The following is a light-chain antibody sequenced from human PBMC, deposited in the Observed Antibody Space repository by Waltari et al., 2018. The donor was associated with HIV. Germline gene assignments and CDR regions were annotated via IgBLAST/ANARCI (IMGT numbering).Light chain of an antibody. CDR3: QQYDTYYRT. Sequence: DIQMTQSPSTLSASVGDRVTMTCRASQSISSWLAWYQQKAGRGPKLLIYKASNLEPGVPSRFSGTGSGTEFTLTITSVQPDDFGTYYCQQYDTYYRTFGQGTKVEI. CDR2: KAS. J-gene: IGKJ1*01. V-gene: IGKV1-5*03. CDR1: QSISSW.